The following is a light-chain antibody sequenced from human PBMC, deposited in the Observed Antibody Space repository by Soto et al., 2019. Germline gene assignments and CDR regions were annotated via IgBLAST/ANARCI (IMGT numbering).Light chain of an antibody. J-gene: IGKJ5*01. CDR1: QSVGKY. CDR3: QQRLNWQVT. CDR2: DAS. V-gene: IGKV3-11*01. Sequence: EIVMTQSPATLSFSPGERATLSCRASQSVGKYLAWYQQKPGQAPRXXIYDASNRATGIPARFSGSGSGTDFTLTISSLEPEDFAVYYCQQRLNWQVTFGQGTRLEIK.